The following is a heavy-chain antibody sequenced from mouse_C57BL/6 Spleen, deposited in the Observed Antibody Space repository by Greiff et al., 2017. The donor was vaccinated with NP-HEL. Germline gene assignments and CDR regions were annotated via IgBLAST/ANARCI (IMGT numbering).Heavy chain of an antibody. J-gene: IGHJ4*01. CDR1: GYTFTSYW. V-gene: IGHV1-69*01. Sequence: QVQLKQPGAELVMPGASVKLSCKASGYTFTSYWMHWVKQRPGQGLEWIGEIDPSDSYTNYNQKFKGKSTLTVDKSSSTAYMQLSSLTSEDSAVYYCARWRLYAMDYWGQGTSVTVSS. CDR2: IDPSDSYT. D-gene: IGHD3-2*02. CDR3: ARWRLYAMDY.